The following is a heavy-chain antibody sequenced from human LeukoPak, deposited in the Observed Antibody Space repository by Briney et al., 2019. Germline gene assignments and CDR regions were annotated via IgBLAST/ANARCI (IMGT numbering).Heavy chain of an antibody. D-gene: IGHD3-10*01. CDR1: GFTVSGNY. J-gene: IGHJ4*02. CDR2: IHRGGNT. V-gene: IGHV3-66*01. CDR3: ARDPGYGLGVDYGDY. Sequence: GGSLRLSCAASGFTVSGNYMSWVRQAPGKGLEWLSVIHRGGNTYYADSEKGRFTISRDSFKNTVFLQMDSLRAEDTAVYYCARDPGYGLGVDYGDYWGQGTLVTVSS.